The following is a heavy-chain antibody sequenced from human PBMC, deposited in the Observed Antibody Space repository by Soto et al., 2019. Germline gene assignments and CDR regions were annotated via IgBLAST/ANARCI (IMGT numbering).Heavy chain of an antibody. D-gene: IGHD7-27*01. J-gene: IGHJ4*02. CDR3: ARDLTWVLDY. Sequence: QVQLVESGGGVVQPGRSLRLSCAASGFIFSSHVMHWVRQAPGKGLEWVTLISSDGNNKYYADSVKGRFTISRDNSKNTLYLQMNSLRAEDKAVYYCARDLTWVLDYWGQGALVTVSS. V-gene: IGHV3-30-3*01. CDR2: ISSDGNNK. CDR1: GFIFSSHV.